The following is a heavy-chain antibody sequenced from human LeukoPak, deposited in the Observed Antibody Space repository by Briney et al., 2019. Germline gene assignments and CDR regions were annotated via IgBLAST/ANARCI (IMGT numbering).Heavy chain of an antibody. D-gene: IGHD6-13*01. J-gene: IGHJ4*02. CDR2: ISYDGSNK. CDR3: AKDLFKAAAPDY. Sequence: GRSLRLSCAASGFTFSSYGMHWVRQAPGKGLEWVAVISYDGSNKYYADSVKGRFTISRDNSKNTLYLQMNSLRAEDTAVYYCAKDLFKAAAPDYWGQGTLVTVSS. V-gene: IGHV3-30*18. CDR1: GFTFSSYG.